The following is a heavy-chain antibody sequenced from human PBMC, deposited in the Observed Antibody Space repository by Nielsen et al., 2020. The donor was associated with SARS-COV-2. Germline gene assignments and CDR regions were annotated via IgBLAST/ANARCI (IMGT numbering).Heavy chain of an antibody. CDR2: ISWNSGSI. Sequence: GGSLRLSCAASGFTFDDYAMHWVRQAPGKGLEWVSGISWNSGSIGYADSVKGRFTISRDNAKNSLYLQMNSLRAEDTALYYCAGINGHYYYYGMDVWGQGTTVTVSS. V-gene: IGHV3-9*01. CDR3: AGINGHYYYYGMDV. CDR1: GFTFDDYA. D-gene: IGHD3-16*01. J-gene: IGHJ6*02.